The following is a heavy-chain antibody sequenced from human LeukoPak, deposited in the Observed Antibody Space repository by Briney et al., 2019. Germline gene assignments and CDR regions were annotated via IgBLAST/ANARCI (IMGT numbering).Heavy chain of an antibody. Sequence: GGSLRLSCAASGFTFSSYGMHWVHQAPGKGLEWVAVISYDGSNKYYADSVKGRFTISRDNSKNTLYPQMNSLRAEDTAVYYCAKDFAIFGVAYYFDYWGQGTLVTVSS. CDR3: AKDFAIFGVAYYFDY. D-gene: IGHD3-3*01. V-gene: IGHV3-30*18. CDR1: GFTFSSYG. J-gene: IGHJ4*02. CDR2: ISYDGSNK.